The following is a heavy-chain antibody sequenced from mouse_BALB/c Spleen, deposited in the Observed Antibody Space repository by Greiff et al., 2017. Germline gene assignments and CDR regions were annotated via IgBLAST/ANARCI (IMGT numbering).Heavy chain of an antibody. CDR1: GFTFSSFG. CDR3: ARLGYAMDY. Sequence: EVQLMESGGGLVQPGGSRKLSCAASGFTFSSFGMHWVRQAPEKGLEWVAYISSGSCTIYYADTVKGRFTISRDTPKNTLFLQMTSLRSEDTAMYYCARLGYAMDYWGQGTSVTVSS. CDR2: ISSGSCTI. J-gene: IGHJ4*01. V-gene: IGHV5-17*02.